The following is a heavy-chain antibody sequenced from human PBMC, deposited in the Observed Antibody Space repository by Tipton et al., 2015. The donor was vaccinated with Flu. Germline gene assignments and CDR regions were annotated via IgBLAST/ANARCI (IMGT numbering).Heavy chain of an antibody. J-gene: IGHJ4*02. CDR1: GGSISSGSYY. Sequence: TLSLTCTVSGGSISSGSYYWSWIRQPAGKGLEWIGRIYTSGSTNYNPSLKSRVTISVDTSKNQFSLKLSSVTAADTAVYYCAVTGYWGQGTLVTVSS. D-gene: IGHD3-10*01. CDR3: AVTGY. CDR2: IYTSGST. V-gene: IGHV4-61*02.